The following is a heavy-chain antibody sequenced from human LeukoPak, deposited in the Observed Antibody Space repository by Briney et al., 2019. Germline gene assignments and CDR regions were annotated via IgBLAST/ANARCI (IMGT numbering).Heavy chain of an antibody. CDR3: ARERAHSILHDYGDYVGWFDP. CDR2: ISSSGSTI. V-gene: IGHV3-11*01. CDR1: GFTFSDYY. J-gene: IGHJ5*02. D-gene: IGHD4-17*01. Sequence: GGSLRLSCAASGFTFSDYYMSWIRQAPGKGLEWGSYISSSGSTIYYADSVKGRFTISRDNAKNSLYLQMNSLRAEDTAVYYCARERAHSILHDYGDYVGWFDPWGQGTLVTVSS.